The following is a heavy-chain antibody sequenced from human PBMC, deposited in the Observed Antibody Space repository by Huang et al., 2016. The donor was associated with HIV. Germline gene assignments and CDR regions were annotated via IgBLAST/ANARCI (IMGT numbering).Heavy chain of an antibody. CDR2: VYDSGTT. J-gene: IGHJ5*02. V-gene: IGHV4-59*02. Sequence: GPGLVKPSETLSLSCTVSGDSVSSHYWGWIRHPPGKGLEWNGTVYDSGTTKYNPILKSRITISVDTAKNGFSLNITSVSAADTAMYFCVRDQGRLAVGGIDNWFDPWGQGALVTVSS. D-gene: IGHD6-19*01. CDR1: GDSVSSHY. CDR3: VRDQGRLAVGGIDNWFDP.